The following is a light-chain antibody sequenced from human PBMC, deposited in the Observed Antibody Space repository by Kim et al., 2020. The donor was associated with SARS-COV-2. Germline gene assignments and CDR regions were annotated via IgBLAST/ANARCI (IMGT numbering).Light chain of an antibody. CDR2: AAS. J-gene: IGKJ1*01. Sequence: DIQMTQSPSSLSASVGDRVTITCRASQGISTSLAWYQQKPGKAPELLVYAASRLQSGVPSRFSGSGSGTDFTLTIHSLPPEDFATYYCRQYYRTPWTFGQGTKVDIK. V-gene: IGKV1-NL1*01. CDR3: RQYYRTPWT. CDR1: QGISTS.